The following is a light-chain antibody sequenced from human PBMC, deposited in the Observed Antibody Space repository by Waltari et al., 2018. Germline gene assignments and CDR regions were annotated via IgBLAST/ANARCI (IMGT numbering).Light chain of an antibody. J-gene: IGKJ1*01. CDR3: QQYNSYPVT. V-gene: IGKV1-5*03. Sequence: DIQMTQSPFTLSEFVADRVTITCRSSHSISSCLAWYQQKPGRAPKLLIYKAFSLESGVPSRFSGSGSGTEFTLTISSLQPDDSATYYCQQYNSYPVTFGQGTKVEIK. CDR2: KAF. CDR1: HSISSC.